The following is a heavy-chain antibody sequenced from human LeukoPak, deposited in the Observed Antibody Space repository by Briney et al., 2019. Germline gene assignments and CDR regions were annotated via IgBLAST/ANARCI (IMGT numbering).Heavy chain of an antibody. J-gene: IGHJ4*02. V-gene: IGHV3-11*01. Sequence: GRSLRLSCAASAFNFSDYYMNWMRQAPGKGLECVSYISVSGGTISYADSVKGRFTISRDNGKNSLYLQMNSLRAEDTAVYYCVRGSGSYHSPFDYWGQGTLVTVSS. CDR1: AFNFSDYY. D-gene: IGHD3-10*01. CDR3: VRGSGSYHSPFDY. CDR2: ISVSGGTI.